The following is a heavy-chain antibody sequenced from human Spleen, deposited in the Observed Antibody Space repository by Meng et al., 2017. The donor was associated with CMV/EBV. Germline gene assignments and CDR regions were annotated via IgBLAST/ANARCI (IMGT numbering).Heavy chain of an antibody. V-gene: IGHV4-31*02. J-gene: IGHJ4*02. Sequence: SGGSIRSGGYYWSWIRQHPVKGLEYIGYISYSGSTYYNPSLKSRVNMSVDTSKNQFSLKLSSVTAADTAVYYCAREGGTVGWELSFDYWGQGTLVTVSS. CDR2: ISYSGST. D-gene: IGHD1-26*01. CDR3: AREGGTVGWELSFDY. CDR1: GGSIRSGGYY.